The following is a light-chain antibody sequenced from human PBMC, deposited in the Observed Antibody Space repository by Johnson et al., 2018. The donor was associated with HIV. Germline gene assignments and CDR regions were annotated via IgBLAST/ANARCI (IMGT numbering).Light chain of an antibody. CDR3: VTWDTSLSIGAV. Sequence: QSVVTQPPSASAAPGQKVTISCSGGSSTIGNNYVSWYQLLPGTAPKLLIYKNNERPSGIPDRFSGPKSGTSATLGITGLQTGEEADYYCVTWDTSLSIGAVFGTGTKVTVL. CDR2: KNN. J-gene: IGLJ1*01. CDR1: SSTIGNNY. V-gene: IGLV1-51*02.